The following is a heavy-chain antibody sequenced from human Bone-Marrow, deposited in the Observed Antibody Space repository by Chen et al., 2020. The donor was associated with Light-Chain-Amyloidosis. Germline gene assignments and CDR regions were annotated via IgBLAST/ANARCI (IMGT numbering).Heavy chain of an antibody. CDR3: AREFGRHCSGGNCYSGYFDY. CDR1: GFLFSDYA. CDR2: ISKDGRND. V-gene: IGHV3-30*04. D-gene: IGHD2-15*01. J-gene: IGHJ4*02. Sequence: QVQLVDSGGGVAQPGRSLRLSCVASGFLFSDYALHWVRQAPGKGLEWVALISKDGRNDLYADSVKGRFTVSRENSKNTLYVQMNSLRAEDTAVYYCAREFGRHCSGGNCYSGYFDYWGQGTLVTVSS.